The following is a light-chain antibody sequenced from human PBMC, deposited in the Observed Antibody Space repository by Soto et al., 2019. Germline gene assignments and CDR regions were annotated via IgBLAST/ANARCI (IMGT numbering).Light chain of an antibody. CDR1: QNISRS. V-gene: IGKV3-15*01. CDR2: GTS. Sequence: MTQSPFTLSVSQGARATLSCRARQNISRSLAWYQQKPGQGPSLLIYGTSTRAGGVPDRFSGGGSGTEFTLTITRLESEDFAVYYCHQYNGWPRTFGQGTKVDIK. CDR3: HQYNGWPRT. J-gene: IGKJ1*01.